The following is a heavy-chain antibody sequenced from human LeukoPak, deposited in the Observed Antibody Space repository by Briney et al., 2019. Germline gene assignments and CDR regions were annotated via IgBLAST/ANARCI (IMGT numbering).Heavy chain of an antibody. Sequence: PGGSLRLSCAASGFTFSSYSMNWVRQAPGKGLEWVSYISSSSSTIYYADSVKGRFTISRDNAKNSLYLQMNSLRAEDTAVYYCVKVRGGINLWFPNFDYWGLGTLVTVSS. V-gene: IGHV3-48*01. CDR1: GFTFSSYS. CDR3: VKVRGGINLWFPNFDY. J-gene: IGHJ4*02. D-gene: IGHD5-18*01. CDR2: ISSSSSTI.